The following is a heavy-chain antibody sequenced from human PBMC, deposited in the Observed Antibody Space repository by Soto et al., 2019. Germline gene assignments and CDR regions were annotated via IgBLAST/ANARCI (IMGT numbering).Heavy chain of an antibody. CDR2: IYHSGST. D-gene: IGHD4-4*01. CDR1: GGSISSGGYS. V-gene: IGHV4-30-2*01. CDR3: ARGLQYRYGMDV. J-gene: IGHJ6*02. Sequence: PSETLSLTCAVSGGSISSGGYSWSWIRQPPGKGLEWIGYIYHSGSTYYNPSLKSRVTISVDRSKNQFSLKLSSVTAADTAVYYCARGLQYRYGMDVWGQGTTVTVSS.